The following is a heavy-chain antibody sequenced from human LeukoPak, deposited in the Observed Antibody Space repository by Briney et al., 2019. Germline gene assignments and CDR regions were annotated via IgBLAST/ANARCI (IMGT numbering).Heavy chain of an antibody. J-gene: IGHJ5*02. CDR2: ISASGAST. CDR1: GFTLSSYA. D-gene: IGHD1-1*01. Sequence: GGSLRLSCATSGFTLSSYAMSWVRQAPGKGLEWVSTISASGASTYYADSVKGRFTISRDNARNTLYLQMNSLRDEDTAVYYCARDSPRTGPWGQGTLVTVSS. CDR3: ARDSPRTGP. V-gene: IGHV3-23*01.